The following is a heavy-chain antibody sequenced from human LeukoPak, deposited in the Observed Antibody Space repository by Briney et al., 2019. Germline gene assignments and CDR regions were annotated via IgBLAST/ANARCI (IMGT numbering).Heavy chain of an antibody. D-gene: IGHD1-26*01. V-gene: IGHV3-48*04. J-gene: IGHJ4*02. CDR3: ARGGDTWVEGAPETFDH. Sequence: GGSLRLSCAVSGFTFTYYAMNGVRDAPGRGREGVAHISSASNNIYYADSVKGRFTISRDNAKNSLYLQMNSLRAEDTAVYYCARGGDTWVEGAPETFDHWGQGTLVTVSS. CDR1: GFTFTYYA. CDR2: ISSASNNI.